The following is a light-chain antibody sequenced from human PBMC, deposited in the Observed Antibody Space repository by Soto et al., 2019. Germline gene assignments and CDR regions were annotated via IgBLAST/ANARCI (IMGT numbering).Light chain of an antibody. CDR2: LGS. Sequence: DIVMTQSPLSLPVTPGEPAYISCWSTQSLLHSNGYNYLDWYLQKPGQSPQLLIYLGSNRASGVPDRFSGSGSGTDFTLKISRVEADDVGVYYCMQALQTPWTFGQGTKVDIK. V-gene: IGKV2-28*01. J-gene: IGKJ1*01. CDR1: QSLLHSNGYNY. CDR3: MQALQTPWT.